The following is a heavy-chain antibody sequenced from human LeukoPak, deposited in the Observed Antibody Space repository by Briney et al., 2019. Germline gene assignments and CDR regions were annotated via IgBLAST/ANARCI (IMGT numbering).Heavy chain of an antibody. CDR1: GGSISSSNHV. D-gene: IGHD3-10*01. Sequence: SETLSLTCSVSGGSISSSNHVWGWIRQPPGKGLEWIGAISYTGNTYSTPSLKSRVSLSVDTSKNQFSLKVDSVTAADMAVYSCARVGHDYYGSGSSAIDIWGQGTMVTVSS. CDR2: ISYTGNT. J-gene: IGHJ3*02. V-gene: IGHV4-39*02. CDR3: ARVGHDYYGSGSSAIDI.